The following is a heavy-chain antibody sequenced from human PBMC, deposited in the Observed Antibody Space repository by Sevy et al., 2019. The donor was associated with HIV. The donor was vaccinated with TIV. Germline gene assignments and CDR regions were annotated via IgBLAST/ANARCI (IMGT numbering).Heavy chain of an antibody. CDR3: AKVHYDSSGYYYDDAFDI. Sequence: GGSLRLSCAASGFTFSSYAMSWVRQAPGKGLEWVSAISGSGGSTYYADSVKGGFTIARDNSKNTLYLQMNGLRAEDTAVYYCAKVHYDSSGYYYDDAFDIWGQGTMVTVSS. D-gene: IGHD3-22*01. CDR1: GFTFSSYA. CDR2: ISGSGGST. J-gene: IGHJ3*02. V-gene: IGHV3-23*01.